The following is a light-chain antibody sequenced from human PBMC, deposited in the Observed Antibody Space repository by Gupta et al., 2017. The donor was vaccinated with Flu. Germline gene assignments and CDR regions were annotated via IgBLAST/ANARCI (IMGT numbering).Light chain of an antibody. CDR3: LLFCSGVRV. V-gene: IGLV7-46*01. Sequence: QAVVTQEPSLTVSPGGTVTLTCGSSTGPVTSGLCPYWFQQKPGQAPTTLIYDISNKHSWIPARFSGSLLGGKAALTLSGAQPEDEADYYRLLFCSGVRVFGGGTKLTVL. CDR2: DIS. J-gene: IGLJ3*02. CDR1: TGPVTSGLC.